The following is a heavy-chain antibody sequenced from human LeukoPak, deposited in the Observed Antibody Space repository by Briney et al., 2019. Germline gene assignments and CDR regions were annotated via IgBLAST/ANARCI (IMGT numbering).Heavy chain of an antibody. J-gene: IGHJ4*02. CDR3: ASLRSAARPFDY. CDR1: GYTFTSYG. V-gene: IGHV1-18*01. CDR2: ISAYNGNT. D-gene: IGHD6-6*01. Sequence: ASVKVSCKASGYTFTSYGISWVRQAPGQGLEWMGWISAYNGNTNYAQKLQGRVTMTTDTSTSTAYMELRSLRSDDTAVYYCASLRSAARPFDYWGQGTLVTVSS.